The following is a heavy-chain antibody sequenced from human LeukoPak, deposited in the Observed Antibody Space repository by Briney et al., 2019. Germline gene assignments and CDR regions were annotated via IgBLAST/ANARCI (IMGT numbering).Heavy chain of an antibody. D-gene: IGHD3-22*01. J-gene: IGHJ4*02. Sequence: PGGSLRLSCAASGFTFSSYGMHWVRQAPGKGLEWVAVIWYDGSNKYYADSVKGRFTISRDNSKNTLYLQMNSLRAEDTAVYYCARDMEYYYDSSGYYYPDYWGQGTLVTVSS. CDR3: ARDMEYYYDSSGYYYPDY. CDR1: GFTFSSYG. CDR2: IWYDGSNK. V-gene: IGHV3-33*01.